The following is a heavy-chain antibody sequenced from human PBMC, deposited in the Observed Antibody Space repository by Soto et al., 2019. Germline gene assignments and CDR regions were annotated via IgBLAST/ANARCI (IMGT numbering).Heavy chain of an antibody. CDR2: FDPEDGET. D-gene: IGHD6-19*01. J-gene: IGHJ3*02. CDR1: GYTLTELS. Sequence: GASVKVSCKVSGYTLTELSMHWVRQAPGKGLEWMGGFDPEDGETIYAQKFQGRVTMTEDTSTDTAYMELSSLRSEDTAVYYCATAYSGWPDPDAFDIWGQGTMVTVSS. V-gene: IGHV1-24*01. CDR3: ATAYSGWPDPDAFDI.